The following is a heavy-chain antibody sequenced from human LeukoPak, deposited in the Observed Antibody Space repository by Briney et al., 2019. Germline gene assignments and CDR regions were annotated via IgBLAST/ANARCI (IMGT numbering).Heavy chain of an antibody. V-gene: IGHV1-46*01. D-gene: IGHD2-2*01. J-gene: IGHJ4*02. CDR2: IHPSSGST. Sequence: GASVKVSCKASGYTFTSYYMHWVRQAPGHGLEWMGIIHPSSGSTSYAQKFQGRVTMTRDTSTSTVYMELSSLRSEDTAVYYCARDYPQYCSSTSCYGSSFDYWGQGTLVTASP. CDR1: GYTFTSYY. CDR3: ARDYPQYCSSTSCYGSSFDY.